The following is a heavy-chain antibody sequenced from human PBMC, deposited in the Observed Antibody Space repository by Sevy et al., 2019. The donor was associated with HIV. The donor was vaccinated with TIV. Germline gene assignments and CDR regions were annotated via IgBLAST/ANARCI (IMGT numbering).Heavy chain of an antibody. CDR3: ARIGPLMRPSYYYYYGMDV. V-gene: IGHV1-8*01. CDR1: GYTLTSYD. D-gene: IGHD2-21*01. J-gene: IGHJ6*02. CDR2: MNPNSGNT. Sequence: ASVKVSCKASGYTLTSYDINWVRQATGQGLEWIGWMNPNSGNTGYAQMFQGRVTMTRNTSISTAYMELSSLRSEDTAVYYCARIGPLMRPSYYYYYGMDVWGQGSTVTVSS.